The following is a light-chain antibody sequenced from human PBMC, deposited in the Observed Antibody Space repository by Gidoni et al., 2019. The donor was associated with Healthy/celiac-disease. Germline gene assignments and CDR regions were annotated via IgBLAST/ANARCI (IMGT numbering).Light chain of an antibody. CDR2: WAS. J-gene: IGKJ3*01. CDR3: QQYYSTPLIT. CDR1: QSVLYSSNNKNY. Sequence: DIVMTQSPDPLAVSLGERATINCKSSQSVLYSSNNKNYLAWYQQKPGQPPKLLIYWASTRESGVPDRFSGSGSGTDFTLTISSLQAEDVAVYYCQQYYSTPLITFGPGTKVDIK. V-gene: IGKV4-1*01.